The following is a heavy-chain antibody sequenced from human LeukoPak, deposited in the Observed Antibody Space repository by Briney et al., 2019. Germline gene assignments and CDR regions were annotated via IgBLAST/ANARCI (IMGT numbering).Heavy chain of an antibody. J-gene: IGHJ4*02. D-gene: IGHD6-13*01. Sequence: GESLKISCEGSGGSFTKFWIGWVRQMPGKGLELMGIIYPGDSDTRYSPSFQGQVTISADKSISTAYLQWSSLKASDTAMYYCARHLGSSSRVYYFDYWGQGTLVTVSS. CDR2: IYPGDSDT. V-gene: IGHV5-51*01. CDR3: ARHLGSSSRVYYFDY. CDR1: GGSFTKFW.